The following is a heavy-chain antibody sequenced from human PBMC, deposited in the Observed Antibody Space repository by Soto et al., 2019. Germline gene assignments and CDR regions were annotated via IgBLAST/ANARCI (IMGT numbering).Heavy chain of an antibody. CDR3: AIQVAPGVLRYPESYWG. CDR2: INHSGSK. J-gene: IGHJ4*02. CDR1: GGSFSGYY. D-gene: IGHD3-9*01. V-gene: IGHV4-34*01. Sequence: QVQLQQWGAGLLKPSETLSLTCAVYGGSFSGYYWSWIRQPPGKGLEWIGEINHSGSKSYNPSLKRRVNISVDTSKNQFSLKLSSVTAADTAVYYCAIQVAPGVLRYPESYWGWGQGTLVTVSS.